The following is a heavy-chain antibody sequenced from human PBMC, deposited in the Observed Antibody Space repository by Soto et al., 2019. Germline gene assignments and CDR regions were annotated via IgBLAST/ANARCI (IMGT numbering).Heavy chain of an antibody. CDR3: ASTQVLNYYGMDV. V-gene: IGHV4-30-4*01. D-gene: IGHD3-9*01. Sequence: SETLSLTCNVSGGSISSGDYYWSWIRQPPGKGLEWIGYIYYSGSTYYNPSLKSRVTISVDTSKNQFSLKLSSVTAADTAVYYCASTQVLNYYGMDVWGQGTTVTVSS. CDR1: GGSISSGDYY. J-gene: IGHJ6*02. CDR2: IYYSGST.